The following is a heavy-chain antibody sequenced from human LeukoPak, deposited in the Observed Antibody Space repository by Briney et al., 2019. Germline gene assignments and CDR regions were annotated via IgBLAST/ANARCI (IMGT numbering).Heavy chain of an antibody. J-gene: IGHJ4*02. CDR2: IYYSGST. CDR1: GGSISTSYYY. Sequence: PSETLSLTCTVSGGSISTSYYYWGWIRQPPGKGLEWIGYIYYSGSTYYNPSLKSRVTISVDTSKNQFSLKLSSVTAADTAVYYCARTPHDYGDYVGSRGFDYWGQGTLVTVSS. V-gene: IGHV4-31*03. CDR3: ARTPHDYGDYVGSRGFDY. D-gene: IGHD4-17*01.